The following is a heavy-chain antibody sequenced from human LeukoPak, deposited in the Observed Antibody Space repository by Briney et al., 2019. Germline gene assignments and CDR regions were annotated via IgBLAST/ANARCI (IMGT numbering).Heavy chain of an antibody. V-gene: IGHV3-7*01. Sequence: PGESLRLSCVDSGFTFRTYWMSWVRQAPGKGLEWVANIKEDGTEEDYVDSVKGRFTISRDSAKNSLYLQMNRLRVEDTAVYYCARGSSANWFDPWGQGTLVTVSS. CDR1: GFTFRTYW. CDR3: ARGSSANWFDP. D-gene: IGHD6-6*01. J-gene: IGHJ5*02. CDR2: IKEDGTEE.